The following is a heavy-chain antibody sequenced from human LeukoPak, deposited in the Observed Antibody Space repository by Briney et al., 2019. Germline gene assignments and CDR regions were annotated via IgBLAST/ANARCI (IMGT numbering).Heavy chain of an antibody. CDR1: GFTFSSYA. V-gene: IGHV3-30-3*02. D-gene: IGHD6-19*01. J-gene: IGHJ4*02. CDR3: AKGVIAVAGPFDY. Sequence: GGSLRLSCAASGFTFSSYAMHWVRQAPGKGLEWLAVISYDGSNKYYADSVKGRFTISRDNSKNTLYLQMNSLRAEDTAVYYCAKGVIAVAGPFDYWGQGTLVTVSS. CDR2: ISYDGSNK.